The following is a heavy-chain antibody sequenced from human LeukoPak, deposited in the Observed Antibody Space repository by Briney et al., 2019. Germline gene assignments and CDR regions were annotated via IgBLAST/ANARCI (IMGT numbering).Heavy chain of an antibody. V-gene: IGHV4-59*01. CDR2: IYYSGST. Sequence: SETLSLTCTVSGGSISSYYWSWIRQPPGKGLEWIGYIYYSGSTNYNPSLKNRVTISVDTSKNQFSLKLSSVTAADTAVYYCAGHYYDSSGYYYDYWGQGTLVTVSS. D-gene: IGHD3-22*01. CDR1: GGSISSYY. CDR3: AGHYYDSSGYYYDY. J-gene: IGHJ4*02.